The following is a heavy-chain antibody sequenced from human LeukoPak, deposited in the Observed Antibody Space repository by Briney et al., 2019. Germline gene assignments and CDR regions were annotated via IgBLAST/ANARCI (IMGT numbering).Heavy chain of an antibody. CDR1: GYTFTGYY. CDR2: INPNSGGT. Sequence: ASVKVSCKASGYTFTGYYMHWVRQAPGQGPEWMGWINPNSGGTNYAQKFQGRVTMTRDTSISTAYMELSRLRSDDTAVYYCARVMVRGVTSFDPWGQGTLVTVSS. J-gene: IGHJ5*02. CDR3: ARVMVRGVTSFDP. V-gene: IGHV1-2*02. D-gene: IGHD3-10*01.